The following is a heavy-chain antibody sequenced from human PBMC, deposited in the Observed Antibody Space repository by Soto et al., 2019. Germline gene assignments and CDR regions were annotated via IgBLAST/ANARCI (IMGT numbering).Heavy chain of an antibody. CDR2: VSYDGNHK. D-gene: IGHD6-13*01. J-gene: IGHJ6*02. V-gene: IGHV3-30*18. Sequence: QVQLVESGGGVIQPGTSLSLSCGSSGFTFRSFGMYWVRQAPGKGLEWVAVVSYDGNHKYYADSVKGRFTVSRDNAKNMLYLQMNSVRGEDTAVYSCAKDVGQQLVLNYGMDVWGQGTTVTVSS. CDR1: GFTFRSFG. CDR3: AKDVGQQLVLNYGMDV.